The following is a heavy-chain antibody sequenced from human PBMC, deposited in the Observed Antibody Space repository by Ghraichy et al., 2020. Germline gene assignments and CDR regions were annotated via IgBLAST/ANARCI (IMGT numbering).Heavy chain of an antibody. CDR1: GGSINSGDFY. CDR2: IYYSGST. CDR3: ARDRQRTYGSGSFYLDY. D-gene: IGHD3-10*01. V-gene: IGHV4-31*03. Sequence: SLNISCTVSGGSINSGDFYWSWIRQHPGKGLEWIGYIYYSGSTYYNPSLKSRVTISVDTSKNQFSLNLSSVTAADTVVYYCARDRQRTYGSGSFYLDYWGKGTLVTVSS. J-gene: IGHJ4*02.